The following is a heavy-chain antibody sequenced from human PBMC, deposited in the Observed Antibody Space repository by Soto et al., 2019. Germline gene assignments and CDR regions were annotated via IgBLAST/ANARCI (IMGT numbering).Heavy chain of an antibody. Sequence: GGSLRLSCTTSGFTVSSSHMTWVRQAPGKGLEWVSVIYSGGSSYYAVSVQGRFTISRDNSKNTVYLQMNSLRGEDTAMYYCARLGPYGSESYSFRYNWFDPWGQGTQVTVSS. CDR2: IYSGGSS. D-gene: IGHD3-10*01. CDR3: ARLGPYGSESYSFRYNWFDP. J-gene: IGHJ5*02. V-gene: IGHV3-53*01. CDR1: GFTVSSSH.